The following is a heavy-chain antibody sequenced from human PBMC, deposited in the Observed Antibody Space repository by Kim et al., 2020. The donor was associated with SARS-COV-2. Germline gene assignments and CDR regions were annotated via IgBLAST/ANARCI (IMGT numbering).Heavy chain of an antibody. V-gene: IGHV4-31*03. CDR1: GGSISSGGYY. J-gene: IGHJ4*02. CDR3: ARAVVGATLHFDY. Sequence: SETLSLTCTVSGGSISSGGYYWSWIRQHPGKGLEWIGYIYYSGSTYYNPSLKSRVTISVDTSKNQFSLKLSSVTAADTAVYYCARAVVGATLHFDYWGQGTLVTVSS. CDR2: IYYSGST. D-gene: IGHD1-26*01.